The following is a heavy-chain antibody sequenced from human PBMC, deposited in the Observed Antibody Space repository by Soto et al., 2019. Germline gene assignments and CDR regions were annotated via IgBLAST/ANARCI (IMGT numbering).Heavy chain of an antibody. CDR2: IYYTGST. Sequence: SETLSLTCTVSGGSINNYYWSWIRQPPGKGLEWVGYIYYTGSTNYNPSLKSRVTISVDTSKNQFSLKLSSVTAADTAMYYCASTKQALGSYRFDYWGQGTLVTVSS. D-gene: IGHD3-16*02. CDR3: ASTKQALGSYRFDY. J-gene: IGHJ4*02. CDR1: GGSINNYY. V-gene: IGHV4-59*08.